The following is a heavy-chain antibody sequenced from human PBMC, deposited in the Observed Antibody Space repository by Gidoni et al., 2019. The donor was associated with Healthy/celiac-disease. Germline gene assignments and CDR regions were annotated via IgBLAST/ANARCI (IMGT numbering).Heavy chain of an antibody. CDR2: INPNSGGT. V-gene: IGHV1-2*02. CDR3: ARVHYDYVWGSYRE. J-gene: IGHJ4*02. CDR1: GYTFPGYY. D-gene: IGHD3-16*02. Sequence: QVQLVQSGAEVKKPGASVKGSCKASGYTFPGYYMHWVRQAPGQGLEWMGWINPNSGGTNYAQKFQGRVTMTRDTSISTAYMELSRLRSDDTAVYYCARVHYDYVWGSYREWGQGTLVTVSS.